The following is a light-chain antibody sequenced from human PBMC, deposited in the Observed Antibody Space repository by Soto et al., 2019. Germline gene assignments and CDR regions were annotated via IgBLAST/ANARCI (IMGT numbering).Light chain of an antibody. CDR2: GAS. V-gene: IGKV3-15*01. Sequence: EIVMTQSPATLSVSPGEGATLSCRASQTIRTNLAWYQQKPGQAPRLLIYGASARATAIPATFTGSGSGTEFTLTISSLQSEDFVLYYCQQYANWPYTFGQGTKLEIK. CDR3: QQYANWPYT. J-gene: IGKJ2*01. CDR1: QTIRTN.